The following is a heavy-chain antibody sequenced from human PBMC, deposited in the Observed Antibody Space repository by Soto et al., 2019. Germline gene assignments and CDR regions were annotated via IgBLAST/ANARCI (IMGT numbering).Heavy chain of an antibody. Sequence: SETLSLTCTVSGGSITRGDYYWSWIRQPPGKGLEWIGYIYYSGSTYSNPSLKSRVDISVDTAMNQFSLKLRSVTAADTAIYYCARYQWTQGEFDPWGPGTQVTV. V-gene: IGHV4-30-4*01. CDR3: ARYQWTQGEFDP. D-gene: IGHD6-19*01. CDR2: IYYSGST. CDR1: GGSITRGDYY. J-gene: IGHJ5*02.